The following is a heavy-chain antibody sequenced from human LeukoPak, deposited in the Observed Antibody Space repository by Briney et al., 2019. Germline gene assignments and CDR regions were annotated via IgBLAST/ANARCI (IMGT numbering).Heavy chain of an antibody. D-gene: IGHD3-22*01. CDR2: INPNSGGT. V-gene: IGHV1-2*02. CDR1: GYTFTGSY. CDR3: ARDLGDSSGYLGY. J-gene: IGHJ4*02. Sequence: GASVKVSCKASGYTFTGSYMHWVRQAPGQGLVWMGWINPNSGGTNYAQKFQGRVTMTRDTSISTAYMELSRLRSDDTAVYYCARDLGDSSGYLGYWGQGTLVTVSS.